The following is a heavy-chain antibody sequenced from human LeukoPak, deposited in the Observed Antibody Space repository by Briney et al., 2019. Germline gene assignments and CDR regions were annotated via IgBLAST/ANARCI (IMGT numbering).Heavy chain of an antibody. J-gene: IGHJ4*02. CDR1: GGSISSYY. D-gene: IGHD7-27*01. CDR2: IYYSGST. CDR3: ARDAPSATGELDY. V-gene: IGHV4-59*06. Sequence: SETLSLTCTVSGGSISSYYWSWIRQHPGKGLEWIGYIYYSGSTYYNPSLKSRVTISVDTSKNQFSLKLSSVTAADTAVYYCARDAPSATGELDYWGQGTLVTVSS.